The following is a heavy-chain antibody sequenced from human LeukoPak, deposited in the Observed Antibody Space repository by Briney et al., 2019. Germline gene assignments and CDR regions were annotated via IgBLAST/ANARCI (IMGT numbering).Heavy chain of an antibody. V-gene: IGHV3-74*01. CDR2: IDSDGSTT. Sequence: PGRSLRLSCAASGFTFSSYAMHWVRQAPGKGLVWVSRIDSDGSTTNYADSVKGRFSISRFNAKETLYLQMNSLRVEDTAVYYCARGTDDIDIWGQGTLVTVSS. CDR1: GFTFSSYA. D-gene: IGHD3-9*01. J-gene: IGHJ3*02. CDR3: ARGTDDIDI.